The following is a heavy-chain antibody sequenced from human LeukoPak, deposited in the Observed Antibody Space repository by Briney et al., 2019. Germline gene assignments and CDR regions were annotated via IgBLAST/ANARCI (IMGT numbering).Heavy chain of an antibody. J-gene: IGHJ3*02. V-gene: IGHV4-59*01. CDR3: ATEGDYYDSGTFYKTLDI. D-gene: IGHD3-10*01. CDR1: RGSLSNYQ. CDR2: ISYTGSA. Sequence: PSATLSLTCKISRGSLSNYQWSWIRQSPGKGLEWIGYISYTGSADYNPSLQSRVSISLDTSKSQFSLRLTSVTAADTAVYYCATEGDYYDSGTFYKTLDIWGQGSMVTVSS.